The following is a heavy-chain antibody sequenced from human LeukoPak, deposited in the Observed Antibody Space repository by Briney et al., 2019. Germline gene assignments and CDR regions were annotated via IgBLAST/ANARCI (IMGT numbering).Heavy chain of an antibody. D-gene: IGHD3-22*01. J-gene: IGHJ4*02. CDR3: ARHSSRGHYYDFDF. CDR1: GYTFTSYD. V-gene: IGHV1-8*01. Sequence: ASVKVSCKASGYTFTSYDINWVRQATGQGLEWMGWMNPNSGNTGYAQEFQGGVTMTRNTSISTAYMELSSLRFEDSAVYFCARHSSRGHYYDFDFWGQGSLVTVSS. CDR2: MNPNSGNT.